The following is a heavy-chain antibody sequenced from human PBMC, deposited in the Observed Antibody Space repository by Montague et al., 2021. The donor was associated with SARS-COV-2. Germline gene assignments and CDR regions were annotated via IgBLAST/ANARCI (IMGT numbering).Heavy chain of an antibody. D-gene: IGHD6-13*01. Sequence: SETLSLTCTVSGXSISRYSWTWIRQPPGKGLEWIGYIYISGSTNYNPSPTSRITISVDTSKNQFSLKLSSVAAADTAVYYCARVGGGSSWFEFAFDFWGQGTMVTVSS. CDR1: GXSISRYS. V-gene: IGHV4-59*01. J-gene: IGHJ3*01. CDR3: ARVGGGSSWFEFAFDF. CDR2: IYISGST.